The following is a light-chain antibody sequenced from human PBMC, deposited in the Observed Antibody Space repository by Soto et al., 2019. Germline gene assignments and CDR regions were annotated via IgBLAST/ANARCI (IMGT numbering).Light chain of an antibody. CDR1: QSIGKH. V-gene: IGKV1-39*01. CDR3: QQGYSSPAT. CDR2: GAS. Sequence: DIQMTQSPSVLSASVGDSVTITCRASQSIGKHLNWYQQKPGKAPKFLIYGASTLQSGVPSRFTGSGSGTDFALTVNSLQAEDFATYYCQQGYSSPATIGQGTRLEI. J-gene: IGKJ5*01.